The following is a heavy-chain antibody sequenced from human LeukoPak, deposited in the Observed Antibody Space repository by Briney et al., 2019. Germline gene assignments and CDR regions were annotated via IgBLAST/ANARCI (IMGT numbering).Heavy chain of an antibody. CDR1: GFTFSSYA. V-gene: IGHV3-23*01. CDR2: ISGSGAST. D-gene: IGHD3-22*01. CDR3: AKDQYYYDSSGYQYFDY. Sequence: GRSLRLSCAASGFTFSSYAMSWVREAPGKGLEWVSGISGSGASTYYADSVKGRFTISRDNSKNTLHLQINSLRAEDTAVYYCAKDQYYYDSSGYQYFDYWGQGTLVTVSS. J-gene: IGHJ4*02.